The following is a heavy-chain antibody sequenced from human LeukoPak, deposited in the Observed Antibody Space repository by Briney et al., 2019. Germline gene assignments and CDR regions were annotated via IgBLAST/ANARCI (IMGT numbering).Heavy chain of an antibody. J-gene: IGHJ4*02. D-gene: IGHD3-3*01. CDR2: ISGSGGST. CDR1: GYTFSSYG. V-gene: IGHV3-23*01. CDR3: ARDRNTDFWSGYYTNYFDY. Sequence: GGSLRLSCAASGYTFSSYGMHWVRQAPGKGLEWVSAISGSGGSTYYADSVKGRFIISRDNSKNTMYLQMDSLRAEDTAVYYCARDRNTDFWSGYYTNYFDYWGQGTLVTVSS.